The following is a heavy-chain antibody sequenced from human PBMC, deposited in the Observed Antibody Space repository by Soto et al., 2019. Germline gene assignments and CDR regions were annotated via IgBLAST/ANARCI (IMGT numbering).Heavy chain of an antibody. CDR3: ARSTWSYDILTGYYSGHYYHGMDV. CDR1: GFTFSSYW. Sequence: GGSLRLSCAASGFTFSSYWMHWVRQAPGKGLVWVSRINIDGSSTSYADSVKGRFTISRDNAKNTLYLQMNSLRAEDTAVYYCARSTWSYDILTGYYSGHYYHGMDVWGQGTTVTVSS. J-gene: IGHJ6*02. D-gene: IGHD3-9*01. CDR2: INIDGSST. V-gene: IGHV3-74*01.